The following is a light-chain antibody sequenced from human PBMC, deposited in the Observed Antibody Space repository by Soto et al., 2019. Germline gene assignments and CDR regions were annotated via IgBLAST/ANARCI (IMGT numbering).Light chain of an antibody. CDR3: QQYHTYPRT. V-gene: IGKV1-5*01. J-gene: IGKJ1*01. Sequence: DIQMTHSPATLPASVGFRFTITCRASQSISTWLAWYQKKKGKAPKVLISDASNLATGVPSRLRGSGYGTELTISISSMQTDDFETYYCQQYHTYPRTFGHGTKVDI. CDR1: QSISTW. CDR2: DAS.